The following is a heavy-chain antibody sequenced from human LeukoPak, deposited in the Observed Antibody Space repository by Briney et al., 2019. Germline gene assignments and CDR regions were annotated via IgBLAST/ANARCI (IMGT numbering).Heavy chain of an antibody. J-gene: IGHJ4*02. CDR2: IKSKTDGGTT. D-gene: IGHD3-9*01. V-gene: IGHV3-15*01. CDR1: GFTFSNAW. CDR3: TTKVLRYFDWLPPDDY. Sequence: GWSLRLSCAASGFTFSNAWMSWVRQAPGKGLEWVGRIKSKTDGGTTDYAAPVKGRFTISRGDSKNTLYLQMNILKTEDTAVYYCTTKVLRYFDWLPPDDYWGQGTLVTVSS.